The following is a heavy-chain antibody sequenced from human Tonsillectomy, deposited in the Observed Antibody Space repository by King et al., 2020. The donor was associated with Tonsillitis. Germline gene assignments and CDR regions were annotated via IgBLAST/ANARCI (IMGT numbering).Heavy chain of an antibody. Sequence: QLQESGPGLVKPSETLSLTCTVSGGSISSSSYYWGWIRQPPGKGLEWIGSIYYSGSTYYNPSLKSRVTISVDTSKNQFSLKLSSVTAADTAVYYCAMQLAEIQLWLRWFDPWGQGTLVTVSS. J-gene: IGHJ5*02. CDR3: AMQLAEIQLWLRWFDP. CDR1: GGSISSSSYY. D-gene: IGHD5-18*01. V-gene: IGHV4-39*01. CDR2: IYYSGST.